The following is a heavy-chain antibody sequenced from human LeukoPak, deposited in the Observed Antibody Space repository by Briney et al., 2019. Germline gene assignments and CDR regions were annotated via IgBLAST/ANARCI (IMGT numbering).Heavy chain of an antibody. CDR1: GGSISSYY. J-gene: IGHJ4*02. V-gene: IGHV4-59*01. D-gene: IGHD3-22*01. CDR3: ATAYYYDSSGSPYY. Sequence: PSETLSLTCTVSGGSISSYYWSWIRQPPGKGLEWIGYIYYSGSTNYNPSLKSRVTISVDTSKNQFSLKLSSVTAADTAVYYCATAYYYDSSGSPYYWGQGTLVTVSS. CDR2: IYYSGST.